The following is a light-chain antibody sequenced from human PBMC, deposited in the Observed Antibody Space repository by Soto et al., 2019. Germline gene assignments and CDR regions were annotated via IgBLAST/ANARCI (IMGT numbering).Light chain of an antibody. V-gene: IGLV1-51*01. J-gene: IGLJ2*01. CDR1: SSNIGNNY. Sequence: QSVLTQPPSVSAAPGQKVTISCSGSSSNIGNNYVSWYQQLPGTAPKLLIYDNNKRPSGIPDRFSGSKSGTSATLGITGLQIGDEADYYCGTWDSSLNVGVFGGGTKLTVL. CDR3: GTWDSSLNVGV. CDR2: DNN.